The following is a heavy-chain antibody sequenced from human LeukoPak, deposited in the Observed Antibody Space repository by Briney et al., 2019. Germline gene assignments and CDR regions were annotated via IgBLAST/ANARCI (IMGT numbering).Heavy chain of an antibody. CDR2: IYYSGST. CDR3: ARDARHFDWEYYLDY. D-gene: IGHD3-9*01. Sequence: SETLSLPCTVSGGSISSYYWSWIRQPPGKGLEWIGYIYYSGSTNYNPSLKSRVTISVDTSKNQFSLKLSSVTAADTAVYYCARDARHFDWEYYLDYWGQGTLVTVSS. J-gene: IGHJ4*02. V-gene: IGHV4-59*01. CDR1: GGSISSYY.